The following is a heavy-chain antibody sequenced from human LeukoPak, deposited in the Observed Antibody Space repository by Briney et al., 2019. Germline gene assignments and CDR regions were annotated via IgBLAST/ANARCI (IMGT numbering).Heavy chain of an antibody. CDR3: AVGAAAGTPGY. V-gene: IGHV4-34*01. Sequence: SETLSLTCAVYGGSFSGYYWSWIRQPPGKGLEWIGEINHSGSTNYNPSLKSRVTISVDTSKNQFYLKLSSVTAADTAVYYCAVGAAAGTPGYWGQGTLVTVSS. CDR2: INHSGST. J-gene: IGHJ4*02. D-gene: IGHD6-13*01. CDR1: GGSFSGYY.